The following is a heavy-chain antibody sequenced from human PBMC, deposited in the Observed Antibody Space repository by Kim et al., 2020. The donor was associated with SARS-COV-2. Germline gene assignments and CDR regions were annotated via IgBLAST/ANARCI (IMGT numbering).Heavy chain of an antibody. CDR3: AREGSYDYVWGSYRLNPSAFDY. CDR1: GGSISSGSYY. Sequence: SETLSLTCTVSGGSISSGSYYWSWIRQPAGKGLEWIGRIYTSGSTNYNPSLKSRVTISVDTSKNQFSLKLSSVTAADTAVYYCAREGSYDYVWGSYRLNPSAFDYWGQGTLVTVSS. J-gene: IGHJ4*02. CDR2: IYTSGST. V-gene: IGHV4-61*02. D-gene: IGHD3-16*02.